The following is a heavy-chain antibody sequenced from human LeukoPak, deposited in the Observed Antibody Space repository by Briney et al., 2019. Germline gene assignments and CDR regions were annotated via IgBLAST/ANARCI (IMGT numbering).Heavy chain of an antibody. CDR2: ISGSGGST. Sequence: GGSLSLSCGASGLTFSSYAMSWVRQAPGKGREWVSSISGSGGSTYYADSVKGRFSISRDNSKNTLYLQMNRLRAEDTAVYYCAKQTTFYFGSGSYGDYWGQGTLVTVSS. CDR3: AKQTTFYFGSGSYGDY. CDR1: GLTFSSYA. V-gene: IGHV3-23*01. J-gene: IGHJ4*02. D-gene: IGHD3-10*01.